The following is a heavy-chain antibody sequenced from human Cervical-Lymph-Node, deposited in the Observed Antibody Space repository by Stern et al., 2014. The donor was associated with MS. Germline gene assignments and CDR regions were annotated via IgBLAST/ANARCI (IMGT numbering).Heavy chain of an antibody. CDR3: ARSSSPSPYYYYGMDV. J-gene: IGHJ6*02. Sequence: QVQLMQSGGGVVQPGRSLRLSCAASGFTFSSYGMHWVRQAPGKGLEWVAVIWYDGSNKYYADSVKGRFPISRDNSKNTLYLQMNSLRAEDTAVYYCARSSSPSPYYYYGMDVWGQGTTVTVSS. CDR2: IWYDGSNK. D-gene: IGHD6-13*01. CDR1: GFTFSSYG. V-gene: IGHV3-33*01.